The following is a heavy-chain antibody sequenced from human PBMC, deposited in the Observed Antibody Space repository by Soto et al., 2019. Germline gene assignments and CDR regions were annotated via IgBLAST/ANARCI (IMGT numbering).Heavy chain of an antibody. Sequence: PGASLKISCKAFGYSFANYWIGWVLQIPGQGRGWRGALLHGGGDTRYSASVQGQATYSAAMSISTVYLQGSSLKAPDFAMYFCAREGLLGFDDWGQGTPVAVPS. CDR3: AREGLLGFDD. J-gene: IGHJ4*02. CDR1: GYSFANYW. V-gene: IGHV5-51*01. CDR2: LLHGGGDT. D-gene: IGHD1-26*01.